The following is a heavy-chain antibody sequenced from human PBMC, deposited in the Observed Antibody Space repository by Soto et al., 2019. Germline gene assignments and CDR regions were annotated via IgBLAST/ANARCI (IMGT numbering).Heavy chain of an antibody. V-gene: IGHV1-69*02. CDR2: IIPILGIA. D-gene: IGHD3-22*01. J-gene: IGHJ1*01. Sequence: GASVKVSCKASGGTFSSYTISWVRQAPGQGLEWMGRIIPILGIANYAQKFQGRVTITADKSTSTAYMELSSLRSEDTAVYYCARIWEYYDSSGYSQYFQHWGQGTLVTVSS. CDR3: ARIWEYYDSSGYSQYFQH. CDR1: GGTFSSYT.